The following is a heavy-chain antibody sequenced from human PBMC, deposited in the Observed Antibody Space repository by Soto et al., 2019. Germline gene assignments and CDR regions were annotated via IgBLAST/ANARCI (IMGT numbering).Heavy chain of an antibody. CDR3: ARSYSSGWEFDY. D-gene: IGHD6-19*01. CDR1: GFTFSNYY. Sequence: GGSLRLSCGASGFTFSNYYMSWVRQAPGKGLEWVSYISSTGRTIYYADSVKGRFTVSRDNAQNSLSLKLNSLRVEDTAVYYCARSYSSGWEFDYWGQGTQVTVSS. V-gene: IGHV3-11*01. CDR2: ISSTGRTI. J-gene: IGHJ4*02.